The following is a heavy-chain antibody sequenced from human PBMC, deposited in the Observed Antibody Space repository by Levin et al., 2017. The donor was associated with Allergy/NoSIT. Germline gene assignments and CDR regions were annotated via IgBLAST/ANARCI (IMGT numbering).Heavy chain of an antibody. D-gene: IGHD3-10*02. J-gene: IGHJ6*02. CDR1: GGSISSGDYY. CDR3: ARDVRSHYYYYGMDV. Sequence: SETLSLTCTVSGGSISSGDYYWSWIRQPPGKGLEWIGYIYYSGSTYYNPSLKSRVTISVDTSKNQFSLKLSSVTAADTAVYYCARDVRSHYYYYGMDVWGQGTTVTVSS. V-gene: IGHV4-30-4*01. CDR2: IYYSGST.